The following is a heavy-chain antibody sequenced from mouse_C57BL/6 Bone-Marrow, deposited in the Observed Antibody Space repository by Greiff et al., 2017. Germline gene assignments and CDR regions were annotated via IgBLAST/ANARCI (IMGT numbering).Heavy chain of an antibody. D-gene: IGHD1-1*01. CDR1: GFSLTNSG. J-gene: IGHJ1*03. CDR2: IWSGGST. V-gene: IGHV2-4*01. CDR3: AFTGVATDWYFDV. Sequence: VQRVESGPGLVQPSQSLSITCTVSGFSLTNSGVHWVRQPPGKGLEWLGVIWSGGSTDYNAAFISRLSSRNDNYKSQVFFKMNSLRADDTAIYCCAFTGVATDWYFDVWGTGTTVTVSS.